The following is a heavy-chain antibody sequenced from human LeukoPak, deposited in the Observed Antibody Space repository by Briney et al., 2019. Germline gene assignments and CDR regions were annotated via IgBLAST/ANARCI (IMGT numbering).Heavy chain of an antibody. CDR2: INPSGGST. CDR1: GYTFTGYY. D-gene: IGHD1-1*01. V-gene: IGHV1-46*01. J-gene: IGHJ4*02. CDR3: ARLPTTGTPN. Sequence: ASVKVSCKASGYTFTGYYIHWVRQAPGQGLEWMGWINPSGGSTTYAQKFQGRVTMTRDTSTSTVYMELSSLTSEDTAVYYCARLPTTGTPNWGQGTLVTVSS.